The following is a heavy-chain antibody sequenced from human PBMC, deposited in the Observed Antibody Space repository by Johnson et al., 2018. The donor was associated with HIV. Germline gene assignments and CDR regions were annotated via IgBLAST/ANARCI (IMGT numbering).Heavy chain of an antibody. J-gene: IGHJ3*01. Sequence: VQLVESGGGLVQPGGSLRLSCAASGFTVSSNYMSWVRQAPGKGLEWVSVIYSGGSTYYADSVKGRFTISRDNSKNTLYLQMNSLRAEDTAVYYSARDRVGATAFAFWGQGTMVTVSS. D-gene: IGHD1-26*01. V-gene: IGHV3-66*01. CDR3: ARDRVGATAFAF. CDR2: IYSGGST. CDR1: GFTVSSNY.